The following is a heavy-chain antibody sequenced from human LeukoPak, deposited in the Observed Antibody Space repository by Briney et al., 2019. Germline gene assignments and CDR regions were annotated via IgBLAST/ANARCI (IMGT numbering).Heavy chain of an antibody. CDR1: GGSITDNTYY. Sequence: SETLSLTCAVSGGSITDNTYYWGWIRQPPGEGLEWIGCIHNNGATYYDPSLRSRVTFSMDTSKNQVFLTLTSVTAADTAVYYCARRRVAATAGWSDPWGQGTLVTVSS. V-gene: IGHV4-39*01. J-gene: IGHJ5*02. CDR2: IHNNGAT. CDR3: ARRRVAATAGWSDP. D-gene: IGHD6-13*01.